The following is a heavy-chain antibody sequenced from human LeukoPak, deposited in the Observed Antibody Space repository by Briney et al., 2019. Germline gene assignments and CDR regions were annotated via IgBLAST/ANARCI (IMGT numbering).Heavy chain of an antibody. CDR3: ARGSRGRGFDY. D-gene: IGHD2-15*01. CDR2: IYYSGST. CDR1: GGSISSSSYY. J-gene: IGHJ4*02. V-gene: IGHV4-39*07. Sequence: SETLSLTCTVSGGSISSSSYYWGWIRQPPGKGLEWIGSIYYSGSTYYNPSLKSRVTISVDTSKNQFSLKLSSVTAAGTAVYYCARGSRGRGFDYWGQGTLVTVSS.